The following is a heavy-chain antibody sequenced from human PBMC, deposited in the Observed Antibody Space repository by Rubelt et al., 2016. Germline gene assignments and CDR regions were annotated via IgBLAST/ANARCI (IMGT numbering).Heavy chain of an antibody. CDR2: ISNDGSNK. V-gene: IGHV3-30*04. J-gene: IGHJ5*02. CDR3: AREGSSPNWFDP. D-gene: IGHD3-10*01. Sequence: VQLLESGGGLVQPGGSLRLSCAASRFTFSAYAMHWVRQAPGKGLEWVAVISNDGSNKYYGDSVKDRFTISRDNSKNTQYLQMNSLRPEDTAVYYCAREGSSPNWFDPWGQGTQVTVSS. CDR1: RFTFSAYA.